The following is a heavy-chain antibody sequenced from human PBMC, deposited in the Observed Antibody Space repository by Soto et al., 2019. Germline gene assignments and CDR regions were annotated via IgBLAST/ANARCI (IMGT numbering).Heavy chain of an antibody. V-gene: IGHV5-51*01. D-gene: IGHD3-10*02. CDR3: VRDVRGVESPYNYFDP. CDR2: IYPGDSDT. J-gene: IGHJ5*02. CDR1: GYSFTSYW. Sequence: GESLKISCKGSGYSFTSYWIGWVRQMPGKGLEWMGIIYPGDSDTRYSPSFQGQVTISADKSISTAYLQWSSLKASDTAVYHCVRDVRGVESPYNYFDPWGQGILVTVSS.